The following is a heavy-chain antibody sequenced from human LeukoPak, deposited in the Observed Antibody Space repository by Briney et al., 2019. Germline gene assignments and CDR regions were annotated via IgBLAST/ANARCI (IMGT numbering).Heavy chain of an antibody. V-gene: IGHV3-33*01. Sequence: PGGSLRLSCAASGFTFSSYGMEWVRQAPGKGLEWVAIIWFDGSNKFYADSVKGRFTISRDNSKNTLYVQMNSLRADDTAVYYCARGVLNSLDFWGQGTLVTVSS. CDR3: ARGVLNSLDF. CDR2: IWFDGSNK. CDR1: GFTFSSYG. J-gene: IGHJ4*02. D-gene: IGHD4-23*01.